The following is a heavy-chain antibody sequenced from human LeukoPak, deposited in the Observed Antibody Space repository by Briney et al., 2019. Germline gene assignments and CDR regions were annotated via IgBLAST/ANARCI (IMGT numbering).Heavy chain of an antibody. D-gene: IGHD2-15*01. CDR3: AKNGVSQCYSHLDW. Sequence: PGGSLRLSCAASGFTFSSYGMTWVRQAPGKGLEWISGTSGSGGSTYYANSVKGRFTISRDNSKNTLYLQMNSLRAEDTAVYYCAKNGVSQCYSHLDWWGQGTLVTVSS. CDR2: TSGSGGST. V-gene: IGHV3-23*01. CDR1: GFTFSSYG. J-gene: IGHJ4*02.